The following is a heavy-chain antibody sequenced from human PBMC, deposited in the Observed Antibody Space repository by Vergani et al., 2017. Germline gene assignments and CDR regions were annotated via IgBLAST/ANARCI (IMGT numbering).Heavy chain of an antibody. J-gene: IGHJ4*02. Sequence: QVQLVESGGGVVQPGRSLRLSCAASGFTFSSYGMHWVRQAPGKGLEGVAVIWYDGSNKYYADSVKGRFTISRDNSKNTLYLQMNSLRAEDTAVYYCARDVRSSRSSYVDYWGQGTLVTVSS. CDR2: IWYDGSNK. D-gene: IGHD6-6*01. CDR1: GFTFSSYG. V-gene: IGHV3-33*01. CDR3: ARDVRSSRSSYVDY.